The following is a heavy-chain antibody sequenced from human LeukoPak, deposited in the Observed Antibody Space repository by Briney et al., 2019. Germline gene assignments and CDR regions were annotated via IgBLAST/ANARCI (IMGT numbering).Heavy chain of an antibody. CDR1: GGSISSSNW. D-gene: IGHD3-3*01. V-gene: IGHV4-4*02. J-gene: IGHJ6*02. CDR2: IYHSGST. CDR3: ARRSYYDFWSGSVYYGMDV. Sequence: PSETLSLTCAVSGGSISSSNWWSWVRQPPGKGLEWIGEIYHSGSTNYNPSLKSRVTISVDKSKNQFSLKLSSVTAADTAVYYCARRSYYDFWSGSVYYGMDVWGQGTTVTVSS.